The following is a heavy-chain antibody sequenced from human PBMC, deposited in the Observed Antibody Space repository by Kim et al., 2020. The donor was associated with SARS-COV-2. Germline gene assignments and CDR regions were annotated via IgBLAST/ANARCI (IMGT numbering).Heavy chain of an antibody. Sequence: SETLSLTCAVYGGSFSGYYWSWIRQPPGKGLEWIGEINHSGSTNYNPSLKSRVTISVDTSKNQFSLKLSSVTAADTAVYYCARGPVWIAVAGRGFFDYWGQGTLVTVSS. D-gene: IGHD6-19*01. CDR1: GGSFSGYY. CDR3: ARGPVWIAVAGRGFFDY. V-gene: IGHV4-34*01. CDR2: INHSGST. J-gene: IGHJ4*02.